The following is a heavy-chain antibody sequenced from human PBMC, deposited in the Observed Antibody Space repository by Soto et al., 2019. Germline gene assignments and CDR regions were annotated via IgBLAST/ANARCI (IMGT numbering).Heavy chain of an antibody. V-gene: IGHV3-53*01. Sequence: EVQLVESGGGLIQPGGSLRLSCAASGFTFSSNDMNWVRQAPGKGLEWVSLIYSGGSTYYADSVKGRFTISGDNSKNTLYLQMSSLSAEDTAVYYCATRPLLPGAPWGQGTVVTVTS. CDR2: IYSGGST. J-gene: IGHJ3*01. CDR3: ATRPLLPGAP. D-gene: IGHD3-22*01. CDR1: GFTFSSND.